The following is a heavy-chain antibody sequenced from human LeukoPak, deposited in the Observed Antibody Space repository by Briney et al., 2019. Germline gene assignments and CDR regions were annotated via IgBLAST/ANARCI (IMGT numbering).Heavy chain of an antibody. CDR1: GGSFSGYY. CDR2: IYYSGST. D-gene: IGHD6-19*01. J-gene: IGHJ3*02. V-gene: IGHV4-59*01. Sequence: SETLSLTCAVYGGSFSGYYWSWIRQPPGKGLEWIGYIYYSGSTNYNPSLKSRVTISVDTSKNQFSLKLSSVTAADTAVYYCARTGYSSGWYPGAFDIWGQGTMVTVSS. CDR3: ARTGYSSGWYPGAFDI.